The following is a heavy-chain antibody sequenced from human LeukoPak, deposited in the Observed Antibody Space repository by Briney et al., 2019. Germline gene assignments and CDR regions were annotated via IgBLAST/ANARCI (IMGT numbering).Heavy chain of an antibody. V-gene: IGHV3-21*01. CDR1: GFTFSGYS. CDR2: IRGGSGYI. Sequence: GGSLRLSCAASGFTFSGYSMNWVRQAPGKGLEWVSSIRGGSGYIYYADPVKGRFTISRDNAKNSMYLQMNSLRAEDTAVYYCVGGHISAAGKDYWGQGTLVTVSS. CDR3: VGGHISAAGKDY. J-gene: IGHJ4*02. D-gene: IGHD6-13*01.